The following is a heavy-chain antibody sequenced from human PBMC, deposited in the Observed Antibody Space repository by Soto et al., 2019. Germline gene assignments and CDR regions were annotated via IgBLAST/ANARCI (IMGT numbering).Heavy chain of an antibody. D-gene: IGHD3-22*01. CDR2: IDDNGIT. V-gene: IGHV4-59*12. J-gene: IGHJ4*02. CDR3: ARTYDSNGYATEFDS. Sequence: QVVLQESGPGLVKPSETLCLTCSVSGRSIISYYWSWVRQPPGKGLDWIGYIDDNGITSQNRSLKRRLTMAADTSQNHFSLKLTSVTGADTAVYYCARTYDSNGYATEFDSWGQGILVTVTS. CDR1: GRSIISYY.